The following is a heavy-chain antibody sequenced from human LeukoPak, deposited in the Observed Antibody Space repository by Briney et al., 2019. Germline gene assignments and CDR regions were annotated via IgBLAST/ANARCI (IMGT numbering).Heavy chain of an antibody. CDR2: ISAYNGNT. CDR3: ARDRRDIVVVPARVLSGYYYYGMDV. V-gene: IGHV1-18*01. Sequence: GASVKVSCKASGYTFTSYGISWVRQAPGQGLEWMGWISAYNGNTSYAQKLQGRVTMTTDTSTSTAYMELRSLRSDDTAVYYCARDRRDIVVVPARVLSGYYYYGMDVWGQGTTVTVSS. CDR1: GYTFTSYG. D-gene: IGHD2-2*01. J-gene: IGHJ6*02.